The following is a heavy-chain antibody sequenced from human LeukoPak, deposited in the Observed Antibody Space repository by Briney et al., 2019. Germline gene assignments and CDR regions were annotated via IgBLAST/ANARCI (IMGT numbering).Heavy chain of an antibody. J-gene: IGHJ4*02. Sequence: APSLSLACTVAGDSIGSSSYYWAWIREPPGKGLEWIGSIYYSGSTYYTPSLKSRVTISVETSKSKFSLKVSSVTAADTAVYYCARQTWIELWHFDYWGQGALVTVSS. CDR1: GDSIGSSSYY. D-gene: IGHD5-18*01. CDR2: IYYSGST. CDR3: ARQTWIELWHFDY. V-gene: IGHV4-39*01.